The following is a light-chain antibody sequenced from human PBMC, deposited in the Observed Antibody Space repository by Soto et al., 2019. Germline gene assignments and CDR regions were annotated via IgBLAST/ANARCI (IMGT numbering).Light chain of an antibody. J-gene: IGKJ4*01. Sequence: EIVLTQSPAHLSLSPGERATLSCRASQSVSSYLAWYQQKPGQAPRLLIYDASNRATGIPARFSGSGSGTDFTLTISSLEPEDFAVYSCQQRSNWPLTFGGGTKVEIK. V-gene: IGKV3-11*01. CDR1: QSVSSY. CDR2: DAS. CDR3: QQRSNWPLT.